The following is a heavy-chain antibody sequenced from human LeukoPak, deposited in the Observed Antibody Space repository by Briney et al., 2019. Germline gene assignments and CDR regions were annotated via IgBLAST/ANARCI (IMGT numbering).Heavy chain of an antibody. CDR1: GFTFSNYA. CDR2: ISGRGGST. V-gene: IGHV3-23*01. CDR3: AKDSGVVVTAIPNY. D-gene: IGHD2-21*02. Sequence: GGSLRLSCAASGFTFSNYAMIWVRQAPGKGLEWVSSISGRGGSTYYAGSVKGRFTISRDNSKNTLSLQMDSPRSEDTAVYYCAKDSGVVVTAIPNYWGQGALVTVSS. J-gene: IGHJ4*02.